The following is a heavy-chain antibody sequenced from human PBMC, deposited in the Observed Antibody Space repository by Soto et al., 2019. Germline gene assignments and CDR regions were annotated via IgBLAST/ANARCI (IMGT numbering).Heavy chain of an antibody. Sequence: ASVKVSCKASGYTFTSYGISWVRQAPGQGLEWMGWISAYNGNTNYAQKLQGRVTMTTDTSTSTAYMELRSLRPDDTAVYYCASIGYCSSTSCYDGAFDIWGQGTMVTVSS. J-gene: IGHJ3*02. CDR3: ASIGYCSSTSCYDGAFDI. V-gene: IGHV1-18*01. CDR1: GYTFTSYG. D-gene: IGHD2-2*01. CDR2: ISAYNGNT.